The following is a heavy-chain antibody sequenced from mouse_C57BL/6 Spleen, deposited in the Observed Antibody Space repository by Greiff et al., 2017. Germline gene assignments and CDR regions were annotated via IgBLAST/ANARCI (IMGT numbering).Heavy chain of an antibody. CDR3: ARRAMDY. CDR1: GYSFTGYY. Sequence: EVQLQQSGPELVKPGASVKISCKASGYSFTGYYMNWVKQSPEKSLEWIGEINPSTGGTTYNQKFKAKATLTVDKSSSTAYMQLKSLTSEDSAVYYWARRAMDYWGQGTSVTVTS. V-gene: IGHV1-42*01. J-gene: IGHJ4*01. CDR2: INPSTGGT.